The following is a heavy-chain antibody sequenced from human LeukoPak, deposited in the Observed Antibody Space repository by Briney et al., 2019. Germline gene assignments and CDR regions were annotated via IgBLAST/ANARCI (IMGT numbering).Heavy chain of an antibody. Sequence: PGGSLRLSCAASGFTSSSYSMNWVRQAPGKGLEWVSSISSSSSYIYYADSVKGRFTISRDNAKNSLYLQMNSLRAEDTAVYYCAKDSGYSSWGGFLFDYWGQGALVTVSS. CDR2: ISSSSSYI. CDR3: AKDSGYSSWGGFLFDY. CDR1: GFTSSSYS. V-gene: IGHV3-21*04. J-gene: IGHJ4*02. D-gene: IGHD5-12*01.